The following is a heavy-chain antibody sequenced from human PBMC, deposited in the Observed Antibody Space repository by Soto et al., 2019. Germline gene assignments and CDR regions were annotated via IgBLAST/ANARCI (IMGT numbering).Heavy chain of an antibody. CDR1: GGSISSGDSY. J-gene: IGHJ5*02. V-gene: IGHV4-30-4*01. CDR2: IYYRGST. Sequence: QVPLQESGPRLVKPSQTLSLTCTVSGGSISSGDSYWSWIRQPPGKGLEWIGYIYYRGSTYYNPSLKSRVSISIDTSKNQFSLKLSSVTAADTAMYYCARRIAVAGTSGWFDPWGQGTLVTVSS. D-gene: IGHD6-19*01. CDR3: ARRIAVAGTSGWFDP.